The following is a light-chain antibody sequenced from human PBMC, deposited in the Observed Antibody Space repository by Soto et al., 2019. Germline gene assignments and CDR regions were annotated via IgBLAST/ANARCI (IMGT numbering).Light chain of an antibody. Sequence: EIVLTQSPGTLSLSPGERATLSCRASQSVSSSYLAWYQHKPGQAPRLLIYGASSRATGIPDRFSGSGSVTDFTLTISRLEPEDFAVYYCQQYDSPPLTFGGGTKVEIK. V-gene: IGKV3-20*01. CDR2: GAS. J-gene: IGKJ4*01. CDR3: QQYDSPPLT. CDR1: QSVSSSY.